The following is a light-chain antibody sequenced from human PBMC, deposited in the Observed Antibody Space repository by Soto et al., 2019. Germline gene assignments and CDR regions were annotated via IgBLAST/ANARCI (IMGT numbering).Light chain of an antibody. CDR1: SSDVGGYNY. J-gene: IGLJ3*02. V-gene: IGLV2-14*03. Sequence: QSVLTQPASVSGSPGQSITISCTGTSSDVGGYNYVSWYQQLPGKAPRLIIYDVSNRPSGLSYRFSGSKSGSTASLTISGLLAEDEADYYCSSYTSSSTVVFGGGTQLTVL. CDR2: DVS. CDR3: SSYTSSSTVV.